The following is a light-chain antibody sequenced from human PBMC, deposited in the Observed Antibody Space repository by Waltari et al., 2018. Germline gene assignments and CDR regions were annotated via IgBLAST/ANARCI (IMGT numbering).Light chain of an antibody. CDR3: AVWDDSLSGAV. Sequence: QSVFSQPPSASGTPGQRVTISCSGGPSNLGNNYVYWYQHRPGTAPKLLLYKNVQRPSRVPERFSASKSGTSASLAISGLRSEDDGDYYCAVWDDSLSGAVFGGGTKLTVL. V-gene: IGLV1-47*01. CDR1: PSNLGNNY. J-gene: IGLJ3*02. CDR2: KNV.